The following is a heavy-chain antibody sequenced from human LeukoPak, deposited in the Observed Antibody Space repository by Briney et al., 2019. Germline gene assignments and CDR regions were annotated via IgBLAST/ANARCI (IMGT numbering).Heavy chain of an antibody. CDR3: ASYYYGASWFGP. V-gene: IGHV4-39*07. J-gene: IGHJ5*02. CDR1: GGSISSSSYY. Sequence: SETLSLTCTVSGGSISSSSYYWGWIRQPPGKGLEWIGRIYYSGSTYYNPSLKSRGTISVDTAKNQFSLKLSSVTAAGTAVYYCASYYYGASWFGPWGQGTLVTVSS. D-gene: IGHD3-10*01. CDR2: IYYSGST.